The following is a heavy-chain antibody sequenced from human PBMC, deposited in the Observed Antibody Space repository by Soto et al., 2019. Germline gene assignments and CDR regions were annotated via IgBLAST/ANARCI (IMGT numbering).Heavy chain of an antibody. V-gene: IGHV4-59*01. CDR2: IYYSGST. Sequence: LSLTCTVSGGSISSYYWSWIRQPPGRGLEWIGYIYYSGSTNYNPSLKSRVTISVDTSKNQFSLKLSSVTAADTAVYYCARDLGSGWLNWLDPWGQGTLVTVSS. J-gene: IGHJ5*02. CDR3: ARDLGSGWLNWLDP. D-gene: IGHD6-19*01. CDR1: GGSISSYY.